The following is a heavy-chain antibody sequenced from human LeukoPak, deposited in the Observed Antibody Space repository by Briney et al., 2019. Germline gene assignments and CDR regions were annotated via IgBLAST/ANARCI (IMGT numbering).Heavy chain of an antibody. CDR3: AREGWQRGFDY. CDR2: IYYSGST. Sequence: SETLSLTCTVSGGSISRNNYYWDWIRQPPGKGLEYIGSIYYSGSTYYTPSLKSRVTISVDTSKNQFSLKLSSVTAADTAVYYCAREGWQRGFDYWGQGTLVTVSS. V-gene: IGHV4-39*07. CDR1: GGSISRNNYY. J-gene: IGHJ4*02. D-gene: IGHD2-15*01.